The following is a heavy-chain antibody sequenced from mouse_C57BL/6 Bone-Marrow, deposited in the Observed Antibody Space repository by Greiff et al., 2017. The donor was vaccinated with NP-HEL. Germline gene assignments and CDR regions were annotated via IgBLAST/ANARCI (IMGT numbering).Heavy chain of an antibody. CDR3: AREGKYYSGSMGYFDY. CDR2: ISDGGSYT. Sequence: EVMLVESGGGLVKPGGSLKLSCAASGFTFSSYAMSWVRQTPEKRLEWVATISDGGSYTYYPDNVKGRFTISRENAKNNLYLQMSHLKSEDTAMYYCAREGKYYSGSMGYFDYSGQGTTLTVSS. V-gene: IGHV5-4*01. CDR1: GFTFSSYA. D-gene: IGHD1-1*01. J-gene: IGHJ2*01.